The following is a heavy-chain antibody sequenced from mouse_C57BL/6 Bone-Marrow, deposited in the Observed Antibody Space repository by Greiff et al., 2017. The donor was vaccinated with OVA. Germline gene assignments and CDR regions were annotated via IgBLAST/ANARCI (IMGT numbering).Heavy chain of an antibody. J-gene: IGHJ2*01. V-gene: IGHV1-9*01. Sequence: VQLQQSGAELMKPGASVKLSCKATGYTFTGYWIEWVKQRPGHGLEWIGAILPGSGSTNYNEKLKGKATITADTSSNPAYIQLSSLTTEDSAIYYCARERSTVVAKGDYWGQGTTLTVSS. CDR3: ARERSTVVAKGDY. CDR2: ILPGSGST. D-gene: IGHD1-1*01. CDR1: GYTFTGYW.